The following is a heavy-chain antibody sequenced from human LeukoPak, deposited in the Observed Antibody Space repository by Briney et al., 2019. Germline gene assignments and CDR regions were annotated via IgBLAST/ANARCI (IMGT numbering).Heavy chain of an antibody. J-gene: IGHJ3*02. Sequence: ASVKVSCKVSGYTLTELSMHWVRQAPGKGLEWMGGFDPEDGETIYAQKLQGRVTMTTDTSTSTAYMELRSLRSDDTAVYYCARDLAELERGINAFDIWGQGTMVTVSS. CDR2: FDPEDGET. V-gene: IGHV1-24*01. CDR3: ARDLAELERGINAFDI. CDR1: GYTLTELS. D-gene: IGHD1-1*01.